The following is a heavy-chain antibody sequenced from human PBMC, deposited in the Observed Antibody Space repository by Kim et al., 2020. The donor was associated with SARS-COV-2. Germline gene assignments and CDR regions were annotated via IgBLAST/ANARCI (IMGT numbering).Heavy chain of an antibody. Sequence: TTDGASVKGRFTISRDESKNTAYLQMNSLKAEDTAVYYWTEESSGWSFDYWGQGTLVTVSS. J-gene: IGHJ4*02. CDR2: T. V-gene: IGHV3-73*01. CDR3: TEESSGWSFDY. D-gene: IGHD6-19*01.